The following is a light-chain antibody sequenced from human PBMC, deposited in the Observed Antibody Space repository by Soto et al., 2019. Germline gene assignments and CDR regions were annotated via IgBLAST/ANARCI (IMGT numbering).Light chain of an antibody. Sequence: EIVMTQSPATVSVSPGERVTLSCRASQNIDINLVWYQQKPGQAPRLLIFRASTRATGIPARFSGSGSGTAFTLTISSLQSEDFAIYYCQQYHHWPPITFGQGTRVEIK. CDR1: QNIDIN. CDR3: QQYHHWPPIT. J-gene: IGKJ5*01. V-gene: IGKV3-15*01. CDR2: RAS.